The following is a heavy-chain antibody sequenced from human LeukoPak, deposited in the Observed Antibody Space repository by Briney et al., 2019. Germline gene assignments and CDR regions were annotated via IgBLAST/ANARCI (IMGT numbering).Heavy chain of an antibody. Sequence: GGSLRLSCTASGFTFSNAWMSWVRQAPGKGLEWVGKIKSKSDGETIDYAAPVQGRFSISRDDSKNTLYLQMNSLKTEDTAVYYCTTDMDRWGQGTLVIVSS. J-gene: IGHJ5*02. CDR1: GFTFSNAW. V-gene: IGHV3-15*01. CDR3: TTDMDR. CDR2: IKSKSDGETI.